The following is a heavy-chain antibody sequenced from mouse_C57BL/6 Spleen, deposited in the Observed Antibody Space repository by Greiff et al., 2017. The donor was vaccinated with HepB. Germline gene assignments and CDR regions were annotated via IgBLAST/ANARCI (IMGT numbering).Heavy chain of an antibody. V-gene: IGHV1-26*01. D-gene: IGHD2-12*01. CDR3: ARWDYSYDVSWFAY. CDR2: INPNNGGT. J-gene: IGHJ3*01. Sequence: EVQLQQSGPELVKPGASVKISCKASGYTFTDYYMNWVKQSHGKSLEWIGDINPNNGGTSYNQKFKGKATLTVDKSSSTAYMELRSLTSEDSAVYYCARWDYSYDVSWFAYWGQGTLVTVSA. CDR1: GYTFTDYY.